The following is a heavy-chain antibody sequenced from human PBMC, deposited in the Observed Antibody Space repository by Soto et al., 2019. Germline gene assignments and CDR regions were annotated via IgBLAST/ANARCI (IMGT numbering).Heavy chain of an antibody. CDR3: ARDVRYFDWSYFDF. J-gene: IGHJ4*02. V-gene: IGHV4-61*01. CDR1: GGSISRGSNY. D-gene: IGHD3-9*01. CDR2: IYYTGTT. Sequence: SETLSLTCTASGGSISRGSNYWNWIRQPPGKGLEWIGCIYYTGTTNYNPSLKSRVTMSVDTSKNQFSLNLGSLTAADTAVYYCARDVRYFDWSYFDFWGQGALVTVSS.